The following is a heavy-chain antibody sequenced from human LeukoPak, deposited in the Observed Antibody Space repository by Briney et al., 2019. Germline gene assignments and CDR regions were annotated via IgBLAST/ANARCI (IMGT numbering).Heavy chain of an antibody. V-gene: IGHV1-69*04. CDR1: GGTFSSYA. J-gene: IGHJ4*02. D-gene: IGHD2-15*01. CDR2: IIPIFGIA. Sequence: SVKVSCKASGGTFSSYAISWVRQAPGQGLEWMGRIIPIFGIANYAQKFQGRVTITADKSTSTAYVELSSLRSEDTAVYYCARGDCSGGSCYQGNYWGQGTLVTVSS. CDR3: ARGDCSGGSCYQGNY.